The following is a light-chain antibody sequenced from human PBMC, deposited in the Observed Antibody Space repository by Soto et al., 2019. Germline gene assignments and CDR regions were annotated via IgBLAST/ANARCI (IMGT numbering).Light chain of an antibody. Sequence: FMLTQPHSVSESPGKTVTISCAASSCSIASNYVQWYQQRPGSAPTLMIYEDNQRPSGVPDRFSGSIDSSSNSASLTISALKTEDEADYYCQSYDSSSHVVFGRGTKLTVL. CDR1: SCSIASNY. J-gene: IGLJ2*01. V-gene: IGLV6-57*02. CDR2: EDN. CDR3: QSYDSSSHVV.